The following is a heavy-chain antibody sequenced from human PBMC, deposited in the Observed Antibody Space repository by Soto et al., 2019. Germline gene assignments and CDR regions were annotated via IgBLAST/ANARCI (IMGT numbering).Heavy chain of an antibody. Sequence: PGGSLRLSCAASGFSFSDYYMSWIRQAPGKGLEWVSYISSSGSSIYYADSVKGRFTISRDNAKNSLYLQMNSLRAEDTAVYYCARDVNEEYSGYEPIGYWGQGTLVTVSS. J-gene: IGHJ4*02. V-gene: IGHV3-11*01. CDR3: ARDVNEEYSGYEPIGY. CDR2: ISSSGSSI. D-gene: IGHD5-12*01. CDR1: GFSFSDYY.